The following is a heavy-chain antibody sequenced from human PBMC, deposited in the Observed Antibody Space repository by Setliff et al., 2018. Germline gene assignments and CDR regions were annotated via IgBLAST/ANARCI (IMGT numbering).Heavy chain of an antibody. CDR2: TIPMFGTT. J-gene: IGHJ6*03. CDR1: GGTFSSYG. Sequence: GASVKVSCKASGGTFSSYGISWVRQAPGQGLEWMGGTIPMFGTTNYARKFQGRVTIITDESTSTAYMQLSSLGSEDTAVYYCVREGVHSRSSTDYRDYMDVWGKGTTVTVSS. CDR3: VREGVHSRSSTDYRDYMDV. V-gene: IGHV1-69*05. D-gene: IGHD6-6*01.